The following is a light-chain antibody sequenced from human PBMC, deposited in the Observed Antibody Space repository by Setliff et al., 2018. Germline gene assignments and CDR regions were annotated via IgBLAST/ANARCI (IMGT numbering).Light chain of an antibody. V-gene: IGLV2-14*03. Sequence: QSVLTQPASVSGSPGQSITTSCTGSSSDVVDYNYLTWYQHHPGKAPKVIIYDVSQRPAGVSNRFSGSKSGNTASLSISGLQAEDEADYYCNSYTGRNTFVFGTGTKVTVL. CDR3: NSYTGRNTFV. J-gene: IGLJ1*01. CDR1: SSDVVDYNY. CDR2: DVS.